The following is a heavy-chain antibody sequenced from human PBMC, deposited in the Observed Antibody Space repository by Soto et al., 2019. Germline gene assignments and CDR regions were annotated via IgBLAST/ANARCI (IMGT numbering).Heavy chain of an antibody. CDR3: ASLLITGTTFQPGTSNNWFDP. D-gene: IGHD1-7*01. V-gene: IGHV3-21*01. CDR1: GFTFSSYS. CDR2: ISSSSSYI. J-gene: IGHJ5*02. Sequence: GGSLRLSCAASGFTFSSYSMNWVRQAPGKGLEWVSSISSSSSYIYYADSVKGRFTISRDNAKNSLYLQMNSLRAEDTAVYYCASLLITGTTFQPGTSNNWFDPWGQGTLVTVSS.